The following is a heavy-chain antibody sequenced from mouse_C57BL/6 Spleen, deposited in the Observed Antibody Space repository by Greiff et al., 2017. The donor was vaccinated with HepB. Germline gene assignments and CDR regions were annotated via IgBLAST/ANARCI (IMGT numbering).Heavy chain of an antibody. CDR3: ATGYYYGSSCGYAMDY. Sequence: QVQLKESGPELVKPGASVKLSCKASGYTFTSYDINWVKQRPGQGLEWIGWIYPCYGSTKYNEKFKGKATLTVDTSSSTAYMKLHSLTSEDSAVYFCATGYYYGSSCGYAMDYWGQGTSVTVSS. J-gene: IGHJ4*01. CDR1: GYTFTSYD. CDR2: IYPCYGST. V-gene: IGHV1-85*01. D-gene: IGHD1-1*01.